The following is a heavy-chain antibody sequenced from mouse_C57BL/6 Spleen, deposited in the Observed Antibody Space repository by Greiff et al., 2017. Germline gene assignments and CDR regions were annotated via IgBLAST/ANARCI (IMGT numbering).Heavy chain of an antibody. D-gene: IGHD2-1*01. J-gene: IGHJ2*01. Sequence: EVQLQQSGPELVKPGASVKIPCKASGYTFTDYNMDWVKQSHGKSLEWIGDINPNNGGTIYNQKFKGKATLTVDKSSSTAYMELRSLTSEDTAVYYCARLIYGNYGYFDYWGQGTTLTVSS. CDR2: INPNNGGT. V-gene: IGHV1-18*01. CDR3: ARLIYGNYGYFDY. CDR1: GYTFTDYN.